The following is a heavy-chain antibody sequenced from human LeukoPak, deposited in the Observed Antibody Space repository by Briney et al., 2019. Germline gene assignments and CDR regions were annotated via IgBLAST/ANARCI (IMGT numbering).Heavy chain of an antibody. CDR2: ISWNSRSI. Sequence: PGGTLRLSCAASGFTFDDYAMHLVRQAPGKGLEWVSGISWNSRSIGYADSVKGRFTISRDNAKNSLYLRMNSLRAEDTALYYCAKDTRFDYYMDVWGKGTTVTVSS. CDR1: GFTFDDYA. CDR3: AKDTRFDYYMDV. V-gene: IGHV3-9*01. J-gene: IGHJ6*03.